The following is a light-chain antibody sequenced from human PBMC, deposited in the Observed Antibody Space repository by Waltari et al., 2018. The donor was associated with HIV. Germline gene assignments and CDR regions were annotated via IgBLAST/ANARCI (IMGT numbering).Light chain of an antibody. CDR3: STWQDGLNWVL. CDR2: NDE. Sequence: QSVLTQPPSASGTFGQRVAISCSGSSSNIGDNTVNWYQQVPGAAPKLLIYNDEQLPVGVPDRFSGSKSGTSASLAINGLQSEDECTYYGSTWQDGLNWVLFGGGTELAVL. CDR1: SSNIGDNT. J-gene: IGLJ2*01. V-gene: IGLV1-44*01.